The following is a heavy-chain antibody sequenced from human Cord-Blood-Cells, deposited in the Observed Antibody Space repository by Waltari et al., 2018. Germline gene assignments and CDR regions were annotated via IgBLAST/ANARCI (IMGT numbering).Heavy chain of an antibody. CDR3: ARGLWGDYVNFDL. V-gene: IGHV1-8*01. D-gene: IGHD4-17*01. CDR2: MNPNSGNT. CDR1: GYTFPSSD. J-gene: IGHJ2*01. Sequence: QMPLVQSGAEVKKPGASVQVSCKAFGYTFPSSDINRVRQATGQGLEWMGWMNPNSGNTGYAQKFQGRVTMTRNTSRSTAYMELSSLRSEDTAVYYCARGLWGDYVNFDLWGRCTLVTVSS.